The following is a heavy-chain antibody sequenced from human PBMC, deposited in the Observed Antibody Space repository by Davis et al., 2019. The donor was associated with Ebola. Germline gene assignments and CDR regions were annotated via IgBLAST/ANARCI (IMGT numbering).Heavy chain of an antibody. CDR1: GSSFTSYW. Sequence: GESLKTSCKGSGSSFTSYWIGWVRQMPGKGLEWMGIIYPGDSDTRYSPSFQGQVTISADKSISTAYLQWSSLKASDTAMYYCARGTDGYNPGGYFDSWGQGTLVTVSS. D-gene: IGHD5-24*01. CDR3: ARGTDGYNPGGYFDS. CDR2: IYPGDSDT. J-gene: IGHJ4*02. V-gene: IGHV5-51*01.